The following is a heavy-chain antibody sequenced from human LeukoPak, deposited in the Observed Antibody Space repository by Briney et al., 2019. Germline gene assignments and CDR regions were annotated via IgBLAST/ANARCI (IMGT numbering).Heavy chain of an antibody. D-gene: IGHD3-22*01. CDR1: GGSINSYY. J-gene: IGHJ4*02. Sequence: SETLSLTCNVSGGSINSYYWGWFRQPPGKRLESIGYIYYSGRNTYNPSLKSRVTISVDTSTNQISLKLTSVTAADTAVYFCARGTTKGYYYDSSGYYTKWGQGTLVTVSS. CDR3: ARGTTKGYYYDSSGYYTK. CDR2: IYYSGRN. V-gene: IGHV4-59*12.